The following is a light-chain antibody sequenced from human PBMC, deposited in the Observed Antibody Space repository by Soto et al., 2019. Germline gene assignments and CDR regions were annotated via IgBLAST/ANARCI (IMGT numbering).Light chain of an antibody. CDR3: HQYNNWLALT. J-gene: IGKJ4*01. Sequence: EIVMTQSPATLSVSPGERATLSCRASQSVSSNLAWYQQKPGQAPRLLIYGASTRATGIPARFSGSGSGTEFTLTISSLQSEDSAVYYCHQYNNWLALTFGGGTKVDIK. CDR1: QSVSSN. CDR2: GAS. V-gene: IGKV3-15*01.